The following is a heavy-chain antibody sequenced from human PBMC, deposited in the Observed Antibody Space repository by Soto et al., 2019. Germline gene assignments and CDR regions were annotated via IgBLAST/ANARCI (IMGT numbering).Heavy chain of an antibody. CDR3: ARDGDGYNN. Sequence: SEILSLTCSVSGGSVTSGSYYWSWIRQPPGKGLEWIGYIYSSGGTSYNPSLKSRVTISVDTSKNQFSLKLTSVTAADTAVYYCARDGDGYNNWGQGTLVTVSS. V-gene: IGHV4-61*01. D-gene: IGHD5-12*01. CDR2: IYSSGGT. J-gene: IGHJ4*02. CDR1: GGSVTSGSYY.